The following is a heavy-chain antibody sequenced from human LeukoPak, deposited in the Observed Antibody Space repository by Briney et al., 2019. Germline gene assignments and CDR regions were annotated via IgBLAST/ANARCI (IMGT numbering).Heavy chain of an antibody. CDR1: GFTFDDYA. D-gene: IGHD4-11*01. CDR3: ARHGGTRVTLVEVYYFDY. J-gene: IGHJ4*02. Sequence: QPGGSLRLSCAASGFTFDDYAMHWVRQAPGKGLEWVSGISWNSGSIGYADSVKGRFTISRDNAKNSLYLQMNSLRAEDTAVYYCARHGGTRVTLVEVYYFDYWGQGTLVTVSS. V-gene: IGHV3-9*01. CDR2: ISWNSGSI.